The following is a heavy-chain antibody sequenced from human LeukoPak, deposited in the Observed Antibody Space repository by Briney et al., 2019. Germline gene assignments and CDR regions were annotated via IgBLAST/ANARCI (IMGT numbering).Heavy chain of an antibody. D-gene: IGHD6-19*01. V-gene: IGHV4-4*07. CDR1: GGSISSYY. CDR2: IYTSGST. Sequence: NSSETLTLTCTVSGGSISSYYWSWIRQPAGKGLEWIGRIYTSGSTNYNPSLKSRVTMSVDTSKNQFSLKLSSVTDADTAVYYCARHEATGIAVAGPFDYWGQGTLVTVSS. J-gene: IGHJ4*02. CDR3: ARHEATGIAVAGPFDY.